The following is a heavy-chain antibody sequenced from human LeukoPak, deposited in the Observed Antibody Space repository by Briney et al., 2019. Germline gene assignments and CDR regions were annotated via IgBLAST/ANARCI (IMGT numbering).Heavy chain of an antibody. V-gene: IGHV4-34*01. CDR2: INHRGDT. D-gene: IGHD1-1*01. J-gene: IGHJ4*03. Sequence: PSETLSLTCAVYGGSFGSYYWSWIRQSPGKGLEWIAEINHRGDTNYNPSAKSRVTISVDTSKNQFSLKVTSLTAADTAVYYCARGPTISETGYFDYWGQGTLVTVSS. CDR3: ARGPTISETGYFDY. CDR1: GGSFGSYY.